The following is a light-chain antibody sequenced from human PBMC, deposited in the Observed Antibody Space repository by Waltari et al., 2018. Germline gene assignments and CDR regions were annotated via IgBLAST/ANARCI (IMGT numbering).Light chain of an antibody. CDR2: KAF. CDR3: QQYHDYSA. J-gene: IGKJ2*01. Sequence: DTQMTQSPSTLSASVGDRVTITCRASQSILTWLAWYQQNPGKAPRLLIYKAFNLESGVPGRFSGSASGTEFNLTISSLQPDDSATYYCQQYHDYSAFGQGTKLEIK. CDR1: QSILTW. V-gene: IGKV1-5*03.